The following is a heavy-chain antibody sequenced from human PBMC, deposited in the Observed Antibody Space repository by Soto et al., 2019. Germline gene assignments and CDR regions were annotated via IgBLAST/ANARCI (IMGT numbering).Heavy chain of an antibody. D-gene: IGHD3-9*01. CDR1: GFTFSSHA. CDR3: AKGLRFFDWSIDS. V-gene: IGHV3-23*01. Sequence: GGSLRLSCAASGFTFSSHAMSWVRQAPGKGLEWVSTISGSGESTYHADSVKARFTISRDNSKNTLYLQMNSLRAEDTAVYYCAKGLRFFDWSIDSWGQGMLVTVSS. J-gene: IGHJ4*02. CDR2: ISGSGEST.